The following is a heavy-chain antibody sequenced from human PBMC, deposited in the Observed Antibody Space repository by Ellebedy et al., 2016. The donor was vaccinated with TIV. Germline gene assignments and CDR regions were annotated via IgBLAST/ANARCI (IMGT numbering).Heavy chain of an antibody. CDR3: AKDKNLDPSPGYRQYYYDYGMDA. D-gene: IGHD3-16*02. V-gene: IGHV3-30*12. Sequence: GESLKISCAASRFTLSSYGLHWVRQAPGEGLEWVASISHAGGNGYYADSVKGRFTISRNLNTIFLQMDSLRVGDAAVYYCAKDKNLDPSPGYRQYYYDYGMDAWGQGTAVAVS. CDR1: RFTLSSYG. J-gene: IGHJ6*02. CDR2: ISHAGGNG.